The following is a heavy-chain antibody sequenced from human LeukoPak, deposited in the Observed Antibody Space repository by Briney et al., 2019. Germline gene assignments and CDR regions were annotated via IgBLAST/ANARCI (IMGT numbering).Heavy chain of an antibody. V-gene: IGHV3-30*02. CDR1: GFTFSNYG. D-gene: IGHD5-12*01. J-gene: IGHJ4*02. CDR2: IGSDGTKR. CDR3: AKGQHIVTTISQEGFEY. Sequence: GGSLRLSCVASGFTFSNYGMHWVRQSPGKGLDWVAFIGSDGTKRYSADSVKGRFTISRDNSRNTLYLQMNSLKTEDTAVYYCAKGQHIVTTISQEGFEYWDQGTLVTVST.